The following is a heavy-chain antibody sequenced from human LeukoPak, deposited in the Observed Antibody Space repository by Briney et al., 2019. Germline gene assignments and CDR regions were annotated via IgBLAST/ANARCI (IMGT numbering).Heavy chain of an antibody. CDR1: GGSISSYY. CDR3: ARHPFATPFDY. D-gene: IGHD2-15*01. CDR2: IYYSGST. V-gene: IGHV4-59*08. Sequence: SETLSLTCTVSGGSISSYYWSWIRQPPGKGLEWIGYIYYSGSTNYNPSLKSRVTIPVDTSKNQFSLKLSSVTAADTAVYFCARHPFATPFDYWGPGTLVTVSS. J-gene: IGHJ4*02.